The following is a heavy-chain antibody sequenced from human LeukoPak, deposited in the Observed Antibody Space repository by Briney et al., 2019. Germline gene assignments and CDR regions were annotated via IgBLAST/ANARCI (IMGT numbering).Heavy chain of an antibody. J-gene: IGHJ4*02. D-gene: IGHD3-3*01. Sequence: SQTLSLTCAISGDSVSSNSAAWNWIRQSPSRGLEWLGMTYYRSKWYNDYAVSVESRITINPDTSKNQFSLQLSSVTAADTAVYYCATRGYDFWSGYYLNWGQGTLVTVSS. CDR2: TYYRSKWYN. CDR3: ATRGYDFWSGYYLN. CDR1: GDSVSSNSAA. V-gene: IGHV6-1*01.